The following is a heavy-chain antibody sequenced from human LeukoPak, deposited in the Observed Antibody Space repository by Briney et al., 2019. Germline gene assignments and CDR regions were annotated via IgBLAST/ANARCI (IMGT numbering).Heavy chain of an antibody. J-gene: IGHJ4*02. CDR3: ARDSVTTEGVFDY. Sequence: SVKVSCKASGGTFSSYAISWVRQAPGQGLEWMGRIIPIFGTANCAQKFQGRVTITTDESTSTAYMELSSLRSEDTAVYYCARDSVTTEGVFDYWGQGTLVTVSS. CDR2: IIPIFGTA. D-gene: IGHD4-17*01. V-gene: IGHV1-69*05. CDR1: GGTFSSYA.